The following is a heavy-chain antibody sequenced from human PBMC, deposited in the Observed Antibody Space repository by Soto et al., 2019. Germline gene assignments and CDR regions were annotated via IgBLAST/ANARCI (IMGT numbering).Heavy chain of an antibody. J-gene: IGHJ4*02. Sequence: ASVKVSCKASGYTFTNYPMHWVRQAPGQGLEWMGWINTDNGNTIYSQKFQGRVTITRDTSASTAYMELSSLRSEDTALYYCARDLASSGVLYYFDYWGQGTLVTVSS. CDR1: GYTFTNYP. D-gene: IGHD6-19*01. CDR2: INTDNGNT. V-gene: IGHV1-3*04. CDR3: ARDLASSGVLYYFDY.